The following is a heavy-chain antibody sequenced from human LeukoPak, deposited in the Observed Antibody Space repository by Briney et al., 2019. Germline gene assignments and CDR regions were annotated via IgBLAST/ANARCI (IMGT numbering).Heavy chain of an antibody. J-gene: IGHJ4*02. CDR2: ISGGGSST. CDR1: GFTFSSYG. CDR3: AKKGGYSYGDPFDY. D-gene: IGHD5-18*01. V-gene: IGHV3-23*01. Sequence: GGSLRLSCAASGFTFSSYGMSWVRQAPGKGLEWVSAISGGGSSTYYPDSVKGRFTIYRDNSRNTLYLQMNSLRAEDTAVYHCAKKGGYSYGDPFDYWGQGSLVTVSS.